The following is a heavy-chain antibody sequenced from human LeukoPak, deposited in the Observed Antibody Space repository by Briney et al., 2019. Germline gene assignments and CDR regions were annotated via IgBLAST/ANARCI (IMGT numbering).Heavy chain of an antibody. D-gene: IGHD1-26*01. CDR1: GFTFSSYA. V-gene: IGHV3-23*01. CDR2: IDTSGGTI. CDR3: AKREINPVPFHY. J-gene: IGHJ4*02. Sequence: PGGSLRLSCAASGFTFSSYAMNWFRQAPGKGLEWVSGIDTSGGTIYYADSVRGRFTISRDNSKNTLYLQMNSLRAEETALYYCAKREINPVPFHYWGEGTLVTVSS.